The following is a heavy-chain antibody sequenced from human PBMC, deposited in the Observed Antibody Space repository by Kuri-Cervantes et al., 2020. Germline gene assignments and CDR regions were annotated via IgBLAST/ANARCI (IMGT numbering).Heavy chain of an antibody. Sequence: GGSLRLSCAASGITFSSFSMNWVRQAPGKGLEWVSSISSTGNYIYYSDSVKGRFTISRDNAMNSLHLQMNSLRAEDTAVYYCARTDNDFWSGHNYWGQGTLVTGSS. D-gene: IGHD3-3*01. CDR2: ISSTGNYI. CDR1: GITFSSFS. J-gene: IGHJ4*02. CDR3: ARTDNDFWSGHNY. V-gene: IGHV3-21*01.